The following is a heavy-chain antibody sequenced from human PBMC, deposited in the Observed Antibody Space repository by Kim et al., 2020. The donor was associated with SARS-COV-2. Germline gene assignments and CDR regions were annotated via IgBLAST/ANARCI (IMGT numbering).Heavy chain of an antibody. CDR3: AKEERRITMVRGGPTRSPYYYGMDV. Sequence: GGSLRLSCAASGFTFSSYAMHWVRQAPGKGLEWVAVISYDGSNKYYADSVKGRFTISRDNSKNTLYLQMNSLRAEDTAVYYCAKEERRITMVRGGPTRSPYYYGMDVWGQGTTVTVSS. J-gene: IGHJ6*02. D-gene: IGHD3-10*01. CDR1: GFTFSSYA. CDR2: ISYDGSNK. V-gene: IGHV3-30*04.